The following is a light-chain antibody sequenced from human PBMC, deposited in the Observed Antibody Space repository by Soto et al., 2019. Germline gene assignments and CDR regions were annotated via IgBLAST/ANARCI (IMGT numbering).Light chain of an antibody. Sequence: DIQMTQFPSTLSASVGDSVTITCRASQSTGTWWAWYQQKPGKAPKVLIYDACRLEAGVPSRFRGSGVGTGFALTVNRLQPDDIATFYCRGYSTWSWRFGQGTKV. V-gene: IGKV1-5*01. CDR3: RGYSTWSWR. J-gene: IGKJ1*01. CDR2: DAC. CDR1: QSTGTW.